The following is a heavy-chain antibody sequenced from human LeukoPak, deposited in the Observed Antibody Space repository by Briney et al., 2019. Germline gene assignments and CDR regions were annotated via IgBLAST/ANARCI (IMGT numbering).Heavy chain of an antibody. CDR2: ISGSGGST. CDR1: GFTFSSYA. J-gene: IGHJ4*02. D-gene: IGHD3-22*01. CDR3: AKGGSRDYYDSSGYQYGYYFDY. V-gene: IGHV3-23*01. Sequence: GGSLRLSCAASGFTFSSYAMSWVRQAPGKGLEWVSAISGSGGSTYYADSVKGRFTISRDNSKNTLYMQMNSLRAEDTAVYYCAKGGSRDYYDSSGYQYGYYFDYWGQGTLVTVSS.